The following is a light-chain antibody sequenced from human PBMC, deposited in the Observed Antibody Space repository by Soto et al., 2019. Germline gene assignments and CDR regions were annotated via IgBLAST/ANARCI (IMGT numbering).Light chain of an antibody. Sequence: DIQMTQSPSSLSASVGDRVSITCRASQAISTYVAWFQQRPGKAPKSLVYGASSLQSGVPSRFSGSGSGTEFTLTINSRQPEDFGTYYCQQYSGYPITFGQGTRLEI. CDR1: QAISTY. CDR2: GAS. J-gene: IGKJ5*01. V-gene: IGKV1-16*01. CDR3: QQYSGYPIT.